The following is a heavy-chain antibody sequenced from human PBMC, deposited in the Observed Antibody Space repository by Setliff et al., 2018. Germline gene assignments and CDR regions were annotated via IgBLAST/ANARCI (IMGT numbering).Heavy chain of an antibody. CDR1: GFAFGGHG. J-gene: IGHJ6*03. CDR3: ARAPDSYYFYHMDV. V-gene: IGHV3-48*01. Sequence: GGSLRLSCATSGFAFGGHGMNWVRQAPGKGLEWLSYISSTSSTIFYADSVKGRFTISRDNSKNTLYLQMNSLRAEETAVYYCARAPDSYYFYHMDVWGTGTTVTVSS. CDR2: ISSTSSTI.